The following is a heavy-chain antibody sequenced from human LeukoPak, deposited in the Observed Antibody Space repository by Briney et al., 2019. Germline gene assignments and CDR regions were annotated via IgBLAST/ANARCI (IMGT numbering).Heavy chain of an antibody. CDR2: IYPGNSDT. J-gene: IGHJ4*02. Sequence: GESLKISCKASGYTFTTHWIGWVRQMSGKGLEWMAIIYPGNSDTRYSPSFQGQVTISADKSISTAYLQWSSLKSSDTAMYYCATYGYRSGGWPVGGGYWGQGTLVTVSS. D-gene: IGHD6-19*01. CDR1: GYTFTTHW. CDR3: ATYGYRSGGWPVGGGY. V-gene: IGHV5-51*01.